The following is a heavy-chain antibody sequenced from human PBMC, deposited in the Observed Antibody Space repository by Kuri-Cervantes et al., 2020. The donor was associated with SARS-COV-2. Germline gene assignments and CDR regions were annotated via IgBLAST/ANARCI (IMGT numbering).Heavy chain of an antibody. V-gene: IGHV3-30-3*01. CDR3: AREGPYDYSNYDY. Sequence: GGSLRLSCSASGFDYLNYAIHWVRQAPGKGLEWVAVISYDGSNKYYADSVKGRFTISRDNSKNTLYLQMNSLRAEDTAVYYCAREGPYDYSNYDYWGQGTLVTVSS. J-gene: IGHJ4*02. CDR2: ISYDGSNK. D-gene: IGHD4-11*01. CDR1: GFDYLNYA.